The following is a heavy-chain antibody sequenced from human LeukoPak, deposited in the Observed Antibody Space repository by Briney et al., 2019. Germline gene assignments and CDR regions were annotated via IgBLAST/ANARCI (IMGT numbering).Heavy chain of an antibody. J-gene: IGHJ4*02. Sequence: GGSLRLSCAASGFTFSSYGMYWVRQAPGKGLEWVAVISHDGSNKYYADSVKGRFTISRDKSGSTVYLQMNSLRAEDTAVYYCARVATGLYASGSYSDYWGQGTLVTVSS. D-gene: IGHD3-10*01. CDR1: GFTFSSYG. CDR2: ISHDGSNK. CDR3: ARVATGLYASGSYSDY. V-gene: IGHV3-30*03.